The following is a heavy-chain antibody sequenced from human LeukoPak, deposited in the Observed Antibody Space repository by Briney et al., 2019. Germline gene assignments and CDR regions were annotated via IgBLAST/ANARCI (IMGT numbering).Heavy chain of an antibody. CDR3: GQTNGRYSGYDPTPYYYYMDV. CDR1: GGTFSSYA. CDR2: IIPIFGTA. V-gene: IGHV1-69*13. J-gene: IGHJ6*03. D-gene: IGHD5-12*01. Sequence: SVKVSCKASGGTFSSYAISWVRQAPGQGLEWMGGIIPIFGTANYAPKFQGRVTITADESTSTAYMELSSLRSEDTAVYYCGQTNGRYSGYDPTPYYYYMDVWGKGTTVTVSS.